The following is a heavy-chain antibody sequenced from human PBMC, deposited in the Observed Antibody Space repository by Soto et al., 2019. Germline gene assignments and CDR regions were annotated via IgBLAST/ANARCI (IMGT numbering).Heavy chain of an antibody. J-gene: IGHJ6*02. Sequence: GASVKVSCKASGGTFSSYAISWVRQAPGQGLEWMGGIIPIFGTANYAQKFQGRVTITADESTSTAYMELSSLRSEDTAVYYCARDLTILTIVWGGTYYHFYRMDVWGQGTTVTVSS. CDR2: IIPIFGTA. CDR3: ARDLTILTIVWGGTYYHFYRMDV. D-gene: IGHD3-10*01. V-gene: IGHV1-69*13. CDR1: GGTFSSYA.